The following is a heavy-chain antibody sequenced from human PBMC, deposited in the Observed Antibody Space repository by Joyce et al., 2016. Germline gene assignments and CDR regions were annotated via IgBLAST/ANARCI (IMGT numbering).Heavy chain of an antibody. V-gene: IGHV3-49*03. J-gene: IGHJ5*02. CDR3: GRGPEGTTGVWFDP. D-gene: IGHD1-1*01. CDR1: GLSFGDYA. Sequence: EVQLVESGGGLVQPGRSPRLSCTGSGLSFGDYAMSWFRQAPGKGLEWVGLSRRTDHGGATEYAASVKGRFIISRDDSKSIAYLQMNSLKIEDSAVYYCGRGPEGTTGVWFDPWGQGTLVTVSS. CDR2: SRRTDHGGAT.